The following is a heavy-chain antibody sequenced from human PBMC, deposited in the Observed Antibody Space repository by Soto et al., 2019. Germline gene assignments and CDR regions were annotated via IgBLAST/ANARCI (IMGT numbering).Heavy chain of an antibody. Sequence: SETLSLTCTVSGGSISGSSYYWGWIRQPPGKGLEWIGSIYYSGSTYYNPSLKSRVTISVDTSKNQFSLKLSSVTAADPAVYYCALKTYYYDSSGYLWGQGTLVTVSS. CDR2: IYYSGST. D-gene: IGHD3-22*01. CDR1: GGSISGSSYY. CDR3: ALKTYYYDSSGYL. J-gene: IGHJ4*02. V-gene: IGHV4-39*01.